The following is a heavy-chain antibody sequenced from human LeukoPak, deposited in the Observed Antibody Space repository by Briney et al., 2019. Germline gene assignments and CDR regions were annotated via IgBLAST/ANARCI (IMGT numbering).Heavy chain of an antibody. V-gene: IGHV4-59*01. CDR2: IYYSGST. J-gene: IGHJ6*03. CDR1: GGSISSYY. Sequence: NPSETLSLTCTVSGGSISSYYWSWIRQPPGKGLEWIGYIYYSGSTNYNPSLKSRVTISVDTSKNQFSLKLSSVTAADTAVYYCVATEDYYYYMDVWGKGTTVTVSS. CDR3: VATEDYYYYMDV. D-gene: IGHD1-26*01.